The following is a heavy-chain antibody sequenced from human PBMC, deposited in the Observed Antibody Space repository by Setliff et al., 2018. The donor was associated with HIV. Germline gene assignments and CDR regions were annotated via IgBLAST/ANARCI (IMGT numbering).Heavy chain of an antibody. J-gene: IGHJ4*02. CDR2: ISRSGSII. CDR3: ARPNYYDSSGSFDY. D-gene: IGHD3-22*01. V-gene: IGHV3-11*04. CDR1: GFTFSDYY. Sequence: GGSLRLSCAASGFTFSDYYMSWIRQAPGKGLEWVSYISRSGSIIYYADSVKGRFTISRDNAKNSLYLQMNSLRAEDTAVYYCARPNYYDSSGSFDYWGQGTLVTVSS.